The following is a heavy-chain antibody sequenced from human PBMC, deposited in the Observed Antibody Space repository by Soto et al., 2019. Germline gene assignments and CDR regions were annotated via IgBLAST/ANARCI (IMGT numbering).Heavy chain of an antibody. CDR1: GFTFSTYG. D-gene: IGHD3-22*01. CDR2: IWYDGSNK. V-gene: IGHV3-33*01. CDR3: ARARRAFYYDSPDDDGFDI. Sequence: GGSLRLSCAASGFTFSTYGMHWVRQAPGKGLEWVALIWYDGSNKYYGDSVKGRFTISRDNSKNTLYLQMNSLRAEDTAVYYCARARRAFYYDSPDDDGFDIWGQGTMVTVSS. J-gene: IGHJ3*02.